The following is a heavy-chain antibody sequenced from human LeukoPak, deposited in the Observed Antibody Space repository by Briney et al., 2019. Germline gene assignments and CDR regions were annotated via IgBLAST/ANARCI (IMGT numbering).Heavy chain of an antibody. CDR1: GFTFSSYG. D-gene: IGHD2-15*01. J-gene: IGHJ4*02. Sequence: PGGSLRLSCAASGFTFSSYGMHWVRQAPGKGLERVAVIRYDGSNKYYADSVKGRFTISRDNSKNTLYLQMNSLRADDAAVYYCARAPVTSCRGAFCYPFDIWGQGTLVTVSS. CDR2: IRYDGSNK. V-gene: IGHV3-33*01. CDR3: ARAPVTSCRGAFCYPFDI.